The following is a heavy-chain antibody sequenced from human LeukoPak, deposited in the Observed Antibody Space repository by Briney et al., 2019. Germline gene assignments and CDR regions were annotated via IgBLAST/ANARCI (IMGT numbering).Heavy chain of an antibody. CDR3: ARGSSSWPYYYYYMDV. V-gene: IGHV4-39*07. J-gene: IGHJ6*03. D-gene: IGHD6-13*01. Sequence: SETLSLTCTVSGDSISSTNYYWGWIRQPPGKGLEWIGSIYYSGSTYYNPSLKSRVTISVDTSKNQFSLKLSSVTAADTAVYYCARGSSSWPYYYYYMDVWGKGTTVTVSS. CDR2: IYYSGST. CDR1: GDSISSTNYY.